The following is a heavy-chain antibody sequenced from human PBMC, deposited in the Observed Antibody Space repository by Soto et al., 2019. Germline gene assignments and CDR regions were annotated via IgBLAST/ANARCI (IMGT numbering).Heavy chain of an antibody. J-gene: IGHJ4*02. Sequence: QITLKESGPTLLKPTQTLTLTCTCSGFSRSTSGMGVGWISQPPGKALEWLALIYWNDDKRYSPSLKSKLTITKDTSKNQVVLTVTNMDPVDTATYYCATNNYIWGSYRAPFDDWGQGTLVTVSS. V-gene: IGHV2-5*01. CDR2: IYWNDDK. CDR1: GFSRSTSGMG. CDR3: ATNNYIWGSYRAPFDD. D-gene: IGHD3-16*02.